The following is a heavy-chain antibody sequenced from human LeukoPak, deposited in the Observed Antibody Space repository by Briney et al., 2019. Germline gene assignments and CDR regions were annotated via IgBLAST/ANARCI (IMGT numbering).Heavy chain of an antibody. CDR2: IYTSGST. Sequence: SETLSLTCTVSGYSISSGYYWSWIRQPAGKGLEWIGRIYTSGSTNYNPSLKSRVTMSVDTSKNQFSLKLSSVTAADTAVYYCARGGGDYGGYYFDYWGQGTLVPVSS. D-gene: IGHD4-23*01. CDR3: ARGGGDYGGYYFDY. J-gene: IGHJ4*02. CDR1: GYSISSGYY. V-gene: IGHV4-4*07.